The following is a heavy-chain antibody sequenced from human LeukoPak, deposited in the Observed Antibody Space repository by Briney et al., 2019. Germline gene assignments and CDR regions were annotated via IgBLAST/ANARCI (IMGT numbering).Heavy chain of an antibody. Sequence: ASVKVSCKASGYTFTSYGISWVRQAPGQGLEWMGWISAYNGNTNYAQKLQGGVTMTTYTSTSTAYMELRSLRSDDTAVYYCARGFDWLSLDYYYYYGMDVWGQGTTVTVSS. J-gene: IGHJ6*02. D-gene: IGHD3-9*01. CDR2: ISAYNGNT. CDR3: ARGFDWLSLDYYYYYGMDV. V-gene: IGHV1-18*01. CDR1: GYTFTSYG.